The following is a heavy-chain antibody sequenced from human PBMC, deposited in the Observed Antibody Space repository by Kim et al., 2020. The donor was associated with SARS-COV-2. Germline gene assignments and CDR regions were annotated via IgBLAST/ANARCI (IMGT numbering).Heavy chain of an antibody. J-gene: IGHJ6*02. CDR3: ARTRQMDV. CDR2: NTANT. V-gene: IGHV7-4-1*02. Sequence: NTANTTYAQAFTGRFFVALDTSVSTAYLQISSLKAEDTAVYYCARTRQMDVWGQGTTVTVS.